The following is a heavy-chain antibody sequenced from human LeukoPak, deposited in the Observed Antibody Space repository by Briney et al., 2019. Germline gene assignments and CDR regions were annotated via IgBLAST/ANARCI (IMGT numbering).Heavy chain of an antibody. CDR1: GGSISSYY. D-gene: IGHD3-22*01. Sequence: SETLPLTCTVSGGSISSYYWSWIRQPPGKGLEWIGYIYYSGSTNYNPSLKSRVTISVDTSKNQFSLNLSSVTAADTAVYYCARVSYYYDSSGYYLYYFDYWGQGTLVTVSS. CDR2: IYYSGST. V-gene: IGHV4-59*08. CDR3: ARVSYYYDSSGYYLYYFDY. J-gene: IGHJ4*02.